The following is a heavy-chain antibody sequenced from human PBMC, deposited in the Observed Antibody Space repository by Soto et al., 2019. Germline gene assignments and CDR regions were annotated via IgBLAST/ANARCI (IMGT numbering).Heavy chain of an antibody. CDR3: ASRRGFGTYYFAY. CDR2: ISYDGSNV. D-gene: IGHD1-7*01. Sequence: QVQLVESGGGVVQPGRSQRLSCEASGFAFRSYAVHWVRQAPGKGLDWVALISYDGSNVYYADSVKGRFTISRDNSKNTLYLQMNSLRAEDTAVYYCASRRGFGTYYFAYWGQGTLVTVSS. CDR1: GFAFRSYA. J-gene: IGHJ4*02. V-gene: IGHV3-30*14.